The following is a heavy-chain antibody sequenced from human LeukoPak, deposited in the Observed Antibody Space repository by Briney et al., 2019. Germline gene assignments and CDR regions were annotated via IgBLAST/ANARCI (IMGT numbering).Heavy chain of an antibody. Sequence: GGSLRLSWAASGFTFSNYWMHWVRQAPGKGLVWVSRIKGDGSHTIYADSVKGRFTISRDNAKNTLYLQMNSLRAEDTAVYYCAKVKTMIVVITDAFDIWGQGTMVTVSS. D-gene: IGHD3-22*01. J-gene: IGHJ3*02. CDR1: GFTFSNYW. CDR3: AKVKTMIVVITDAFDI. V-gene: IGHV3-74*01. CDR2: IKGDGSHT.